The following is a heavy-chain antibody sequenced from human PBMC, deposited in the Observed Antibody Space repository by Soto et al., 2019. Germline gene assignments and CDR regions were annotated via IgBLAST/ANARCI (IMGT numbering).Heavy chain of an antibody. V-gene: IGHV4-31*03. CDR2: IYYSGST. J-gene: IGHJ5*02. D-gene: IGHD3-3*01. CDR1: GGSISSGGYY. Sequence: SETLSLTCTVSGGSISSGGYYWSWIRQHPGKGLEWIGYIYYSGSTYYNPSLKSRVTISVDTSKNQFSLKLSSVTAADTAVYYCARRITIFGVVGPWFDPWGQGTLVTVSS. CDR3: ARRITIFGVVGPWFDP.